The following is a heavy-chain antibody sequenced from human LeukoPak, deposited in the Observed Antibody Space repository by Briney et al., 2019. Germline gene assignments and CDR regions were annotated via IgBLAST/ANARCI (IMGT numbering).Heavy chain of an antibody. CDR1: GFTFSNYE. D-gene: IGHD4-23*01. CDR2: ISSSGGII. J-gene: IGHJ4*02. Sequence: PGGSLRLSCAVSGFTFSNYEMNWVRQAPGKGLEWVSYISSSGGIIYYADSVKGRFTISRDNAKNSLYLQMNGLRAEDTAVYYCARDLPTDYGGNSGSDFWGQGTLVTVSS. CDR3: ARDLPTDYGGNSGSDF. V-gene: IGHV3-48*03.